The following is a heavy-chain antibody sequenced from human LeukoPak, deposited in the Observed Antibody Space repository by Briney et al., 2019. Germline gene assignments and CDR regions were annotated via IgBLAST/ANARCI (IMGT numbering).Heavy chain of an antibody. D-gene: IGHD6-13*01. CDR3: ARAAYSSTWYSRYFDL. CDR2: IGTAGEI. J-gene: IGHJ2*01. Sequence: PGGSLRLSCAASGFTFSSYDTHWVRQATGKGLEWVPGIGTAGEIYYPGSVKGRFTISRENAKNSLYLQMNSLRAGDTAVYYCARAAYSSTWYSRYFDLWGRGTLVTVSS. V-gene: IGHV3-13*01. CDR1: GFTFSSYD.